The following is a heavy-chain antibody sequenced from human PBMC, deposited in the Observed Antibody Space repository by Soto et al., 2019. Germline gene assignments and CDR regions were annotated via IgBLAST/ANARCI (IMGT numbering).Heavy chain of an antibody. CDR3: TRAETPATASISRY. CDR1: GFNFDDFA. V-gene: IGHV3-49*04. J-gene: IGHJ4*02. CDR2: IRNQTYHQTP. Sequence: GGSLRLSCTGSGFNFDDFAINWVRQAPGKGLEWVGLIRNQTYHQTPEYAAAVKGRFTISRDTSNGVADLQMSSLIVDPPAVFSCTRAETPATASISRYWSQGTPVTLS. D-gene: IGHD2-15*01.